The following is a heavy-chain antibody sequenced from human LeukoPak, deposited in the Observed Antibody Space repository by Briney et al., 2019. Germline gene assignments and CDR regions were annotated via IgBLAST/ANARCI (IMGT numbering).Heavy chain of an antibody. V-gene: IGHV1-46*01. CDR1: GYTFTSYY. CDR2: INPSGGST. Sequence: GASVKVSRKASGYTFTSYYMHWVRQAPGRGLEWMGIINPSGGSTSYAQKFQGRVTMTRDMSTSTVYMELSSLRSEDTAVYYCARADLVYDSSGYLGYWGQGTLVTVSS. D-gene: IGHD3-22*01. J-gene: IGHJ4*02. CDR3: ARADLVYDSSGYLGY.